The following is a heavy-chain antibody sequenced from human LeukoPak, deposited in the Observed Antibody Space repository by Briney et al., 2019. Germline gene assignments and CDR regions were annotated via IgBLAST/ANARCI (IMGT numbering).Heavy chain of an antibody. Sequence: GGSLRLSCAASGFIFSSYWMHWVRQAPGKGLEWVSCISSSSSYIYYADSLKGRFTISRDNAKNSLYLQMNSLRAEDTAVYYCARASDNYYYHYMDVWGKGTTVTISS. CDR1: GFIFSSYW. CDR3: ARASDNYYYHYMDV. J-gene: IGHJ6*03. V-gene: IGHV3-21*01. D-gene: IGHD2-15*01. CDR2: ISSSSSYI.